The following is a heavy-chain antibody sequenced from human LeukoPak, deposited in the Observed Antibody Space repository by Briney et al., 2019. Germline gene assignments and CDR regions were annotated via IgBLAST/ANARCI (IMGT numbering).Heavy chain of an antibody. CDR2: ITSTATYI. Sequence: PWGSLRLSCAASGLASSTYSMYGVRQSPVKGPTRTSSITSTATYIYYADSVKGRFTISRDNTKNSLYLQMNSLRAEDTAVYFCARVAGGKFHLDYWGQGTQVTVSS. V-gene: IGHV3-21*01. J-gene: IGHJ4*02. CDR3: ARVAGGKFHLDY. CDR1: GLASSTYS. D-gene: IGHD6-13*01.